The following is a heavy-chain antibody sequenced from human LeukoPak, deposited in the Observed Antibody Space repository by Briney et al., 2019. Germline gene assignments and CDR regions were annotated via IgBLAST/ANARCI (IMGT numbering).Heavy chain of an antibody. D-gene: IGHD5-12*01. CDR1: GFTFSSYG. V-gene: IGHV3-30*18. CDR3: AKCIQWLRSPDS. J-gene: IGHJ4*02. CDR2: ISNDGSDN. Sequence: PGGSLRLSCAASGFTFSSYGLHWVRQAPGKGLEWLAVISNDGSDNYYADSVKGRFTISRDNSKNTLYLQMNRLRVEDTAVYYCAKCIQWLRSPDSWGQGTLVTVSS.